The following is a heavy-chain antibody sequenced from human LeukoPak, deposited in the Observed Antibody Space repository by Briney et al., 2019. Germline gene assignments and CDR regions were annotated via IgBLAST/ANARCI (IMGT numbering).Heavy chain of an antibody. CDR3: TAGHYSSL. D-gene: IGHD6-19*01. V-gene: IGHV3-15*01. Sequence: GGSLRLSCAASDFTLSSAWMRCVRHAPGKGLECVGHIKSKTDGGTTHYAAPVEGRFTISRDESKNTLYLQMNSVKTEDTAMYYCTAGHYSSLWGQGTLVTVSS. J-gene: IGHJ4*02. CDR2: IKSKTDGGTT. CDR1: DFTLSSAW.